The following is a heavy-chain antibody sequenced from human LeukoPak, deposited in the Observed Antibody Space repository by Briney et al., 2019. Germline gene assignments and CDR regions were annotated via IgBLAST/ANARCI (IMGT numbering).Heavy chain of an antibody. J-gene: IGHJ4*02. CDR3: AKGMDILAGYYTYYFDY. CDR2: IGGNGGST. D-gene: IGHD3-9*01. V-gene: IGHV3-23*01. Sequence: GGSLRLSCAASGFTFSSHAMSWVRQAPGKGLEWVSGIGGNGGSTFHADSVKGRFTISRDNSQNTLYLQMNNLRAEDTAVYYCAKGMDILAGYYTYYFDYWGQGTLVTVSS. CDR1: GFTFSSHA.